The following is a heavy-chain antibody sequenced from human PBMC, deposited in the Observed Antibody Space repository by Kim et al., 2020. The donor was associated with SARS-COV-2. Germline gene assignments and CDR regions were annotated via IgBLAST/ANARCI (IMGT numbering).Heavy chain of an antibody. CDR1: GFTFSSYS. CDR2: ISSSSSYI. Sequence: GGSLRLSCAASGFTFSSYSMNWVRQAPGKGLEWVSSISSSSSYIYYADSVKGRFTISRDNAKNSLYLQMNSLRAEDTAVYYCARDGNEGYYYDSSGYYCHDCYFDYWGQGTLVTVSS. J-gene: IGHJ4*02. V-gene: IGHV3-21*01. D-gene: IGHD3-22*01. CDR3: ARDGNEGYYYDSSGYYCHDCYFDY.